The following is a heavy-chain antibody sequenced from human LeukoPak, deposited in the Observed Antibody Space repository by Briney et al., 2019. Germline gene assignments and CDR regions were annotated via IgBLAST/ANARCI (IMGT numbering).Heavy chain of an antibody. Sequence: GASVKVSCKASGYTFTGYYMHWVRQAPGQGLEWMGWINPNSGGTNYAQKFQGRVTMIRDTSISTAYMELSRLRSDDTAVYYCAGFPVTLRGFDYWGQGTLVTVSS. CDR1: GYTFTGYY. CDR3: AGFPVTLRGFDY. CDR2: INPNSGGT. J-gene: IGHJ4*02. V-gene: IGHV1-2*02. D-gene: IGHD4-17*01.